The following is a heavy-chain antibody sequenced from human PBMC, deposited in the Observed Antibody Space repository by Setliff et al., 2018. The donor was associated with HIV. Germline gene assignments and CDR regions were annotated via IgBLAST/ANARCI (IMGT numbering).Heavy chain of an antibody. CDR2: INTNSGSP. Sequence: PWPPVKVSCKTSGSNFENYAINWVRQAPGQGLEWMGWINTNSGSPTYAQAFTGRFLFSVDTVVATAYLQINNLKTEDTAVYYCARALYGDYGGDLNWLDPWGQGTRVTVSS. V-gene: IGHV7-4-1*02. CDR3: ARALYGDYGGDLNWLDP. CDR1: GSNFENYA. J-gene: IGHJ5*02. D-gene: IGHD4-17*01.